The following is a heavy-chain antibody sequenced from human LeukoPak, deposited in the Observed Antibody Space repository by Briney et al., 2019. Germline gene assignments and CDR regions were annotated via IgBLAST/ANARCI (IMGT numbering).Heavy chain of an antibody. V-gene: IGHV1-69*13. Sequence: ASVKVSRKASGGTFSSYAISWVRQAPGQGLEWMGGIIPIFGIANYAQKFQGRVTITADESTSTAYMELSSLRSEDTAVYYCARAMGTPSTPIYFDYWGQGTLVTVSS. CDR2: IIPIFGIA. CDR1: GGTFSSYA. D-gene: IGHD2-2*01. CDR3: ARAMGTPSTPIYFDY. J-gene: IGHJ4*02.